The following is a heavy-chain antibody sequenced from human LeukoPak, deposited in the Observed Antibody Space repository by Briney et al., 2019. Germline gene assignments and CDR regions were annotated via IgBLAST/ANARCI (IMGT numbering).Heavy chain of an antibody. J-gene: IGHJ3*02. V-gene: IGHV5-51*01. D-gene: IGHD3-22*01. CDR1: GYSFTSYW. CDR3: ARHWEDYYDSSGYYLDAFDI. Sequence: GESLKISCKGSGYSFTSYWIGWVRQMPGKGLEWMGIIYPGDSDTRYSPSFQGQVTISADKSISTAYLQWSSLKASDTAMYYCARHWEDYYDSSGYYLDAFDIWGQGTMVTISS. CDR2: IYPGDSDT.